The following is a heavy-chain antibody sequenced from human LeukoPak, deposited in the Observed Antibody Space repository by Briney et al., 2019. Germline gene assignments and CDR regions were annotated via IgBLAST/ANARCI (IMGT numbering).Heavy chain of an antibody. CDR1: GGSISSGGYY. V-gene: IGHV4-31*03. CDR3: AREIIYGSGTWYFDL. J-gene: IGHJ2*01. D-gene: IGHD3-10*01. CDR2: IYYSGST. Sequence: SETLSLTCTVSGGSISSGGYYWSWIRQHPGKGLEWIGYIYYSGSTYYNPSLKSRVTISVDTSKNQFSLKLSSVTAADTAVYYCAREIIYGSGTWYFDLWAVAPWSLSPQ.